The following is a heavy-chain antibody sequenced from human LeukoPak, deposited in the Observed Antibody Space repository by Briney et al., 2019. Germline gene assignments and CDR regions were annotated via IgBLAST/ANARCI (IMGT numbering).Heavy chain of an antibody. CDR3: ARLDLAVAGTVVWATFDY. V-gene: IGHV4-59*08. CDR1: GGSISSYY. J-gene: IGHJ4*02. Sequence: SETLSLTCTVSGGSISSYYWSWIRQPPGKGLEWIGYIYYSGSTNYNPSLKSRVTISVDTSKNQFSLKLSSVTAADTAVYYCARLDLAVAGTVVWATFDYWGQGTLVTVSS. D-gene: IGHD6-19*01. CDR2: IYYSGST.